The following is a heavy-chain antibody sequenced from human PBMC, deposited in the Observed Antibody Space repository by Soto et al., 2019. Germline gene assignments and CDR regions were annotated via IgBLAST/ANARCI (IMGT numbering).Heavy chain of an antibody. J-gene: IGHJ4*02. CDR1: GYTFTSYG. CDR3: ARGNTNDLQWLVSDYFDY. V-gene: IGHV1-18*01. Sequence: GASVKVSCTASGYTFTSYGISWVRQAPGQGLEWMGWISAYNGNTNYAQKLQGRVTMTTDTSTSTAYMELRSLRSDDTAVYYCARGNTNDLQWLVSDYFDYWGQGTLVTVSS. CDR2: ISAYNGNT. D-gene: IGHD6-19*01.